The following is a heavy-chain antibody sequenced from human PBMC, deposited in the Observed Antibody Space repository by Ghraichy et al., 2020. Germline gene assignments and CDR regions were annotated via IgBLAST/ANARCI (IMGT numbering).Heavy chain of an antibody. V-gene: IGHV3-23*01. Sequence: LSLTCAASGFTFTNYAMSWVRQAPGKGLEWVSSISGSGIGTYYADSVKGRFTISRDNSKNTVSLQMNSLKAEDTAVYYCAKTRKNGYNSVNNWGQGTLVPVSS. D-gene: IGHD5-24*01. CDR3: AKTRKNGYNSVNN. CDR1: GFTFTNYA. CDR2: ISGSGIGT. J-gene: IGHJ4*02.